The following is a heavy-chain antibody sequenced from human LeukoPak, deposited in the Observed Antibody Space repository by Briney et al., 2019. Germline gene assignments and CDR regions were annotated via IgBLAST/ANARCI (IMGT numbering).Heavy chain of an antibody. CDR3: ATSIIAARRGFNF. CDR2: INPNSGGT. J-gene: IGHJ4*02. V-gene: IGHV1-2*06. CDR1: GYTFTGYY. Sequence: ASVKVSCKASGYTFTGYYMHWVRQAPGQRLEWMGRINPNSGGTNYAQNFQGRVTLTRDTSISTAYMELNRLTSDDTAVYYCATSIIAARRGFNFWGQGTLVTVSS. D-gene: IGHD6-6*01.